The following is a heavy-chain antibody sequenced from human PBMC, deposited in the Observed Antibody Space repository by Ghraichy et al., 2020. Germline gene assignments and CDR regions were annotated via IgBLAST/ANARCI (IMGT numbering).Heavy chain of an antibody. V-gene: IGHV3-48*02. J-gene: IGHJ4*02. Sequence: GGSLRLSCAVSGFTFSSSNMNWVRQAPGKGLEWVSFISSTSNTINYADSVKGRFTISRDNAKNSLYLQMSSLRDEDTAVYYCANSLSSSSDFDYWGQGTLVTVSS. CDR1: GFTFSSSN. CDR3: ANSLSSSSDFDY. CDR2: ISSTSNTI. D-gene: IGHD6-13*01.